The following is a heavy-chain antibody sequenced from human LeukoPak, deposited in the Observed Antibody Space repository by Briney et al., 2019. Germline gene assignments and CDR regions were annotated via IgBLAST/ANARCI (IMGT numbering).Heavy chain of an antibody. D-gene: IGHD4-17*01. CDR2: ISSAGT. CDR3: ARDPNGDYVGAFDF. Sequence: GGSLRLSCVGSGFIFSNYALIWVRHAPGKGLEWVSAISSAGTFYADSVRGRFIMSRDNSKNTLYLQMNSLRDEDTAIYYCARDPNGDYVGAFDFWGQGTMVTVSS. CDR1: GFIFSNYA. J-gene: IGHJ3*01. V-gene: IGHV3-23*01.